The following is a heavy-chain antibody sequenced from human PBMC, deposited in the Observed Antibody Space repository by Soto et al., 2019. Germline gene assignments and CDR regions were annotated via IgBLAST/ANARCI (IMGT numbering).Heavy chain of an antibody. D-gene: IGHD3-3*01. J-gene: IGHJ6*02. Sequence: GGSLRLSCAASGFTFSSYAMSWVRQAPGKGLEWVSAISGSGGSTYYADSVKGRFTISRDNSKNTLYLQMNSLRAEDTAVYYCAKLSVFWSGYYPEFPYYYYGMDVWGQGTKVTVSS. CDR2: ISGSGGST. CDR1: GFTFSSYA. CDR3: AKLSVFWSGYYPEFPYYYYGMDV. V-gene: IGHV3-23*01.